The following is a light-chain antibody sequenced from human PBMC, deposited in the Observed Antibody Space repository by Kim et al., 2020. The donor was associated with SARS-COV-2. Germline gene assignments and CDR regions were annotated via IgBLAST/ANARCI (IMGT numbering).Light chain of an antibody. CDR1: QSGCNL. Sequence: SQAPGEMAPLPGRARQSGCNLLAWYQQLPGQPPMLIFYGATTRATGIPDRFSGRGSGTEFTLTISSLQSGDFVVYFCQQYADWMSFGQGTKVDIK. V-gene: IGKV3-15*01. CDR3: QQYADWMS. CDR2: GAT. J-gene: IGKJ1*01.